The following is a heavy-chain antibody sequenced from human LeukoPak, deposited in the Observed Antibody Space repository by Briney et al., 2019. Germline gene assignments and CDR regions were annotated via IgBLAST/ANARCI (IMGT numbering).Heavy chain of an antibody. CDR1: GFAFSSYE. J-gene: IGHJ3*02. Sequence: GGSLRLSCAASGFAFSSYEMNWVRQAPGKGLEWVSYIRSSGSTMYYADSVKGRFTISSDNAKNSLYLQMNSLRAEDTAVYYCARVIDYLTGGLDAFDIGGQGIMVTVSS. CDR3: ARVIDYLTGGLDAFDI. CDR2: IRSSGSTM. D-gene: IGHD3-9*01. V-gene: IGHV3-48*03.